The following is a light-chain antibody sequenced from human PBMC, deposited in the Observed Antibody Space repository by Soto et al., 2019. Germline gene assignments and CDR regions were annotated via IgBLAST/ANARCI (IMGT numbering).Light chain of an antibody. V-gene: IGKV3-11*01. J-gene: IGKJ4*01. CDR3: QQVSNWPLT. Sequence: EIVLTQSPATLSLSPGERATLSCRASQSVSSYLDWYQQKPGQAPTLLIYDASNRATGIPARFSGSGSGTDFTRTISSLEPEDLAGYYCQQVSNWPLTFGGGTKVQIK. CDR1: QSVSSY. CDR2: DAS.